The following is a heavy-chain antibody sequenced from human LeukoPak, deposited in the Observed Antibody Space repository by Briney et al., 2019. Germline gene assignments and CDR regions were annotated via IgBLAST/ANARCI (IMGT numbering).Heavy chain of an antibody. Sequence: ESGPTLVNLTQTLTLTCTFSGFLLRTSGGGGGWIRQPPGKALGWLVLRYWDGDKRYRPSLKSTLPITKDTSKNQVVLTMTNMDPVDTATYYCAHRHYDILTGYCTGFDYWGQGTLVTVSS. CDR1: GFLLRTSGGG. D-gene: IGHD3-9*01. CDR2: RYWDGDK. J-gene: IGHJ4*02. CDR3: AHRHYDILTGYCTGFDY. V-gene: IGHV2-5*02.